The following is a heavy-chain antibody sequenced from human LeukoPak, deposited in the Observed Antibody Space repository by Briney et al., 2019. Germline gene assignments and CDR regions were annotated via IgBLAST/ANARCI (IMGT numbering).Heavy chain of an antibody. CDR1: GFTVSNNY. J-gene: IGHJ4*02. CDR3: ARGDYGKFDN. Sequence: PGGSLRLSCATSGFTVSNNYMSWVRQAPGKGLEWVSVIHSGGNIYYAESVKGRFTISRDNPKNTLDLQMNSLRAEDTAVYYCARGDYGKFDNWGQGTLVTVSS. V-gene: IGHV3-66*01. D-gene: IGHD4-17*01. CDR2: IHSGGNI.